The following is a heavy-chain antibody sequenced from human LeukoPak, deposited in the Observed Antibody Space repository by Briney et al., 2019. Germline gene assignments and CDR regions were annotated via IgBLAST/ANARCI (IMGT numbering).Heavy chain of an antibody. CDR2: IFGEDSDT. CDR3: ARRGRYSSGRGEFDY. V-gene: IGHV5-51*01. Sequence: GESLQISCKGSGYHFTNYWIGWVRPMPGKGLECRGIIFGEDSDTRYSPSFQGQVSITAEKSISTGCLQWNSLKASDTAMYYCARRGRYSSGRGEFDYWGQGTLVTVSS. CDR1: GYHFTNYW. J-gene: IGHJ4*02. D-gene: IGHD6-19*01.